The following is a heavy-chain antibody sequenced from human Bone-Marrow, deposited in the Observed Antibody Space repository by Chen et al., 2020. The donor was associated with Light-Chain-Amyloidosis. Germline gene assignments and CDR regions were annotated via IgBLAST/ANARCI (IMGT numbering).Heavy chain of an antibody. CDR3: ASYDPRTYYYYYMDV. V-gene: IGHV3-21*01. CDR1: GFTFSSYS. CDR2: ISSSSVYI. D-gene: IGHD3-3*01. J-gene: IGHJ6*03. Sequence: EVQLVESGGGLVKPGGSLRLSCAASGFTFSSYSMNWVRQAPGKGLEWVSSISSSSVYIYYADSVKGRFTISRDNAKNSLYLQMNSLRAEDTAVYYCASYDPRTYYYYYMDVWGKGTTVTVSS.